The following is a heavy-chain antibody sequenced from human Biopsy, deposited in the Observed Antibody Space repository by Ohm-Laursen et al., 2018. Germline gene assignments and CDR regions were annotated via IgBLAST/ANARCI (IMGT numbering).Heavy chain of an antibody. Sequence: SLRLSCSASGVTLSGYAMNWVRQAPGKGLEWVSSISASSSYIHYADSVKGRFTVSRDNAKNSLYLQMNSLRAADTAIYYCATELLPPGVGGPWLDSWGQGTPVTVFS. D-gene: IGHD3-16*01. CDR2: ISASSSYI. CDR1: GVTLSGYA. CDR3: ATELLPPGVGGPWLDS. V-gene: IGHV3-21*06. J-gene: IGHJ5*01.